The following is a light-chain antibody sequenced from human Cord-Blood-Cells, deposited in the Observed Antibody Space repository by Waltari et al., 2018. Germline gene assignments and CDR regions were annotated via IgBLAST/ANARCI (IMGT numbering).Light chain of an antibody. CDR1: QSVSSSY. CDR3: QEYGSSPP. J-gene: IGKJ3*01. Sequence: EIVLTQSPGTLSLSPGERATLSCRASQSVSSSYLAWYQQKPGQAPRLLIYGASSRATGIPDRFSGSGCGTDCTLTISRLEPEDFAVYYCQEYGSSPPFGPGTKVDIK. V-gene: IGKV3-20*01. CDR2: GAS.